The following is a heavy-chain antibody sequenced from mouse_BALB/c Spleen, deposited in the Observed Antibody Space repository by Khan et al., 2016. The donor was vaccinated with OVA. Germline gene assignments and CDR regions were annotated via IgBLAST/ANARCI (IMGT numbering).Heavy chain of an antibody. J-gene: IGHJ1*01. Sequence: EVQLVETGPGLVKPSQTVSLTCTVTGISITSGNYRWSWIRQFPGNKLEWIGNIYYTGTVTYNPSLTSRTTITRDTSKNQFFLEMNSLTAENTATDSCARDYVSHYWYFDVWGAGTTVTVSS. CDR3: ARDYVSHYWYFDV. CDR2: IYYTGTV. V-gene: IGHV3-5*02. CDR1: GISITSGNYR. D-gene: IGHD1-1*01.